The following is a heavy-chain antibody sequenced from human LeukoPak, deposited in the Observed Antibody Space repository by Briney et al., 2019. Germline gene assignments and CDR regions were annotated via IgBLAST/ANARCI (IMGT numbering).Heavy chain of an antibody. CDR3: ARDHGSGSPHDY. J-gene: IGHJ4*02. Sequence: RSETLSLTCTVSGGSISSYYWSWIRQPAGKGLEWIGRSYTSGSTNYNPSHKSRVTMSVDTSKNQFSLKLSSVTAADTAVYYCARDHGSGSPHDYWGQGTLVTVSS. V-gene: IGHV4-4*07. D-gene: IGHD3-10*01. CDR2: SYTSGST. CDR1: GGSISSYY.